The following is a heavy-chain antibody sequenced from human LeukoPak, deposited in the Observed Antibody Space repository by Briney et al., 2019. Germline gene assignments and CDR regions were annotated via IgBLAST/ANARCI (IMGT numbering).Heavy chain of an antibody. CDR2: INPNSGGT. CDR3: ARDREDFWSGSNFYYYGMDV. V-gene: IGHV1-2*02. Sequence: VASVKVSCTASGYTFTGYYMHWVRQAPGQGLEWMGWINPNSGGTNYAQKFQGRVTMTRDTSISTAYMELSRLRSDDTAVYYCARDREDFWSGSNFYYYGMDVWGQGTTVTVSS. J-gene: IGHJ6*02. D-gene: IGHD3-3*01. CDR1: GYTFTGYY.